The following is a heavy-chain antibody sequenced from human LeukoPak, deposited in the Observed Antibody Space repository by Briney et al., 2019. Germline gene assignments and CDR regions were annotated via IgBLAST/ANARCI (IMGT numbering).Heavy chain of an antibody. Sequence: SETLSLTCAVSGYSISSGYYWGWIRQPLGKGLEWIGGIYHSGSTYYNPSLKSRVTISVDTSKNQFSLKLSSVTAADTAVYYCARSKAAAGFDYWGQGTLVTVSS. CDR1: GYSISSGYY. CDR3: ARSKAAAGFDY. D-gene: IGHD6-13*01. CDR2: IYHSGST. V-gene: IGHV4-38-2*01. J-gene: IGHJ4*02.